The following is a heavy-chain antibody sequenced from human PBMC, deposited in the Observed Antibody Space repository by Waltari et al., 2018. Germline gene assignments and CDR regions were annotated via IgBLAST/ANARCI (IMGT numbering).Heavy chain of an antibody. CDR1: GYTLTELS. V-gene: IGHV1-24*01. Sequence: QVQLVQSGAEVKKPGASVKVSCKVSGYTLTELSMHWVRQAPGKGLEWMGGFDPEDGETIYAQKFQGRVTMTEETSTDTAYMELSSLRSEDTAVYYCATAVSTYYYDSSGYYLEYWGQGTLVTVSS. D-gene: IGHD3-22*01. CDR2: FDPEDGET. J-gene: IGHJ4*02. CDR3: ATAVSTYYYDSSGYYLEY.